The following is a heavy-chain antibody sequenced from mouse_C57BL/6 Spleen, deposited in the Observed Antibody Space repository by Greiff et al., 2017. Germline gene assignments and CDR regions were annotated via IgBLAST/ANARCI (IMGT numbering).Heavy chain of an antibody. CDR3: ARNYYYGSSYDWYFDV. J-gene: IGHJ1*03. CDR1: GYTFTSYD. V-gene: IGHV1-85*01. Sequence: VQLQQSGPELVKPGASVKLSCKASGYTFTSYDINWVKQRPGQGLEWIGWIYPRDGSTKYNEKFKGKATLTVDTSSSTAYMELHSLTSEDSAVYFCARNYYYGSSYDWYFDVWGTGTTVTVSS. D-gene: IGHD1-1*01. CDR2: IYPRDGST.